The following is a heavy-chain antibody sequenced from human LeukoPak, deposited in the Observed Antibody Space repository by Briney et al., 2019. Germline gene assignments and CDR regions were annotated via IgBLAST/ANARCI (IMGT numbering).Heavy chain of an antibody. J-gene: IGHJ4*02. CDR1: GFTFSSYA. CDR2: ISGSGGST. Sequence: GGSLRLCCAASGFTFSSYAMSWVRQAPGKGLEWVSAISGSGGSTYYADSVKGRFTISRDNSKNTLYLQMNSLRAEDTAVYYCAKLVGFTMIVSHFDYWGQGTLVTVSS. CDR3: AKLVGFTMIVSHFDY. D-gene: IGHD3-22*01. V-gene: IGHV3-23*01.